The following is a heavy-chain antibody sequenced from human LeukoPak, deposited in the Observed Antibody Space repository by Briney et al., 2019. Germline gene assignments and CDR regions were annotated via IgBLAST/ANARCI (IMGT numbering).Heavy chain of an antibody. J-gene: IGHJ4*02. CDR3: AKDTGGGRITVFGVVIGVDY. CDR2: ISSDGSNQ. V-gene: IGHV3-30-3*01. Sequence: GGSLRLSCAASGFTFSSFAMHWVRQAPGKGLEWVALISSDGSNQYYADSVRGRFTISRDNSKNTLYLQVNSLRTEDTAVYFCAKDTGGGRITVFGVVIGVDYWGQGTLVTVSS. CDR1: GFTFSSFA. D-gene: IGHD3-3*01.